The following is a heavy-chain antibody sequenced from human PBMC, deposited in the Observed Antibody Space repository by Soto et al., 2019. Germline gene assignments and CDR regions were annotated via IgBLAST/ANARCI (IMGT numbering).Heavy chain of an antibody. V-gene: IGHV3-66*01. CDR3: AKEVDTAMVLTYFDY. D-gene: IGHD5-18*01. Sequence: LGGSLRLSCAASGFTVSSNYMSWVRQAPGKGLEWVSVIYSGGSTYYADSVKGRFTISRDNSKNTLYLQMNSLRAEDTAVYYCAKEVDTAMVLTYFDYWGQGTLVTVSS. CDR1: GFTVSSNY. CDR2: IYSGGST. J-gene: IGHJ4*02.